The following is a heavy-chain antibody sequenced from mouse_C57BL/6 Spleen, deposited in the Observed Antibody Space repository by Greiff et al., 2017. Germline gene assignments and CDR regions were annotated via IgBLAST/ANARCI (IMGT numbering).Heavy chain of an antibody. D-gene: IGHD2-4*01. CDR1: GYTFTSYW. CDR3: ARSRYDYQSPYAMDY. CDR2: IHPNSGST. Sequence: VQLQQPGAELVKPGASVKLSCKASGYTFTSYWMHWVKQRPGQGLEWIGMIHPNSGSTNYNEKFKSKATLTVDKSSSTAYMQLSSLTSEDSAVYYCARSRYDYQSPYAMDYWGQGTSVTVSS. V-gene: IGHV1-64*01. J-gene: IGHJ4*01.